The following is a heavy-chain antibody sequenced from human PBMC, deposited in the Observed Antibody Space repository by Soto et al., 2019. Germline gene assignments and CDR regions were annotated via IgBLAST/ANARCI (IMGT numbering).Heavy chain of an antibody. CDR3: AREGGYCSSTSCHRGAFDI. CDR2: INPDSGGT. Sequence: GASVKVSCKASGYTFTGFYMHWVRQAPGQGLEWMGWINPDSGGTNYAQKFQGWVTMTRDTSISTAYMELSRLRSDDTAVYYCAREGGYCSSTSCHRGAFDIWGQGQWSPSPQ. V-gene: IGHV1-2*04. J-gene: IGHJ3*02. CDR1: GYTFTGFY. D-gene: IGHD2-2*01.